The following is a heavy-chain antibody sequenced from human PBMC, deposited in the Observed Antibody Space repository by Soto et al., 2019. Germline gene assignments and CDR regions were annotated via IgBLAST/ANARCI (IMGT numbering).Heavy chain of an antibody. CDR1: GFTFSDHY. D-gene: IGHD3-10*01. V-gene: IGHV3-72*01. Sequence: PGGSLRLSCAASGFTFSDHYMDWVRQAPGKGLEWVGRSRNKAHSYTTEYAASVKGRFTISRDDSKNSLYLQMNSLKTDDTAVYYRVRVRGGGTYHFDYWGQGTLVTVSS. J-gene: IGHJ4*02. CDR2: SRNKAHSYTT. CDR3: VRVRGGGTYHFDY.